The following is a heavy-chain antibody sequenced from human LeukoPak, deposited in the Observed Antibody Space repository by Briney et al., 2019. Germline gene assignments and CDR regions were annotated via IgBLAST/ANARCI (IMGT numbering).Heavy chain of an antibody. J-gene: IGHJ4*02. Sequence: GGSLRLSCAASGFTFDDYAMHWVRQAPGKGLEWVSGISWNSGSIGYADSVKGRFTISRDNAKNSLYLQMNSLRAEDTALYCCAKETAGPPGSQPNDYWGQGTLVTVSS. CDR2: ISWNSGSI. V-gene: IGHV3-9*01. D-gene: IGHD1-14*01. CDR1: GFTFDDYA. CDR3: AKETAGPPGSQPNDY.